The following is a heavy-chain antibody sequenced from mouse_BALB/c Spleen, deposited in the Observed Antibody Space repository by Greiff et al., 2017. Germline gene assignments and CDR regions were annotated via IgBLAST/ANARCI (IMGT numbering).Heavy chain of an antibody. CDR3: ALIYYGYSWFAY. V-gene: IGHV14-3*02. D-gene: IGHD2-2*01. CDR2: IDPANGNT. CDR1: GFNIKDTY. J-gene: IGHJ3*01. Sequence: EVQLQQSGAELVKPGASVKLSCTASGFNIKDTYMHWVKQRPEQGLEWIGRIDPANGNTKYDPKFQGKATITADTSSNTAYLQLSSLTSEDTAVYYCALIYYGYSWFAYWGQGTLVTVSA.